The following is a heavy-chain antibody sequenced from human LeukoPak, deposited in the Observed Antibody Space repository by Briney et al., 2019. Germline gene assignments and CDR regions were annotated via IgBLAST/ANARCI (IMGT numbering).Heavy chain of an antibody. J-gene: IGHJ3*02. CDR1: GFTFSNYN. Sequence: PGGSLRLSCAAPGFTFSNYNMNWVRQAPGKGLEWIGEINHSGSTNYNPSLKSRVTISVDTSKNQFSLKLSSVTAADTAVYYCARRPRGAGYYYGSGSPAGAFDIWGQGTMVTVSS. V-gene: IGHV4-34*01. D-gene: IGHD3-10*01. CDR3: ARRPRGAGYYYGSGSPAGAFDI. CDR2: INHSGST.